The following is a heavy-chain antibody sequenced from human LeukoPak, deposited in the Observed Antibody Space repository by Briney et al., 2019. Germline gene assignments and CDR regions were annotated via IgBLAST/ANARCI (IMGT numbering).Heavy chain of an antibody. V-gene: IGHV3-74*01. CDR1: GFTFSTYW. CDR2: ITSDGSST. Sequence: GGSLRLSCAASGFTFSTYWMHWVRQAPGKGLVWVSRITSDGSSTSYADSVKGRFTISRDNAKNTLYLQMNSLRADDTAVYYCARVYSSDWTHFDYWGQGTLVTVSS. J-gene: IGHJ4*02. CDR3: ARVYSSDWTHFDY. D-gene: IGHD6-19*01.